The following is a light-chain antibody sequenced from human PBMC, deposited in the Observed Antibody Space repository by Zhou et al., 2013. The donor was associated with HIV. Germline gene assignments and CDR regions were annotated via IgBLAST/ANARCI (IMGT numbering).Light chain of an antibody. CDR2: SAS. V-gene: IGKV1-27*01. Sequence: DIQMTQSPASLSASVGDRVIITCRASQGIRNYLAWYQQKPGQVPKLLIYSASTLQSGVPSRFSGSGSGTDFTLTINSLQPEDVATYFCQKXDNAPRTFGQGTKVKLK. CDR3: QKXDNAPRT. J-gene: IGKJ1*01. CDR1: QGIRNY.